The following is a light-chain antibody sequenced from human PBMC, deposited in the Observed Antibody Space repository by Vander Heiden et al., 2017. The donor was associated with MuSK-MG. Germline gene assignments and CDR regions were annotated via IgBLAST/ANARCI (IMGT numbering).Light chain of an antibody. J-gene: IGLJ3*02. CDR1: SSDVGGYNY. V-gene: IGLV2-11*01. CDR3: CPYAGSYTRV. Sequence: SALTQSRSEPRPPGQSDTISCTGTSSDVGGYNYVSFYQQHPANAPQLMFYDVSKRPSAVPDRFSASKSGNTASPTTSALQAEDDADYYCCPYAGSYTRVFGGGTKLTVL. CDR2: DVS.